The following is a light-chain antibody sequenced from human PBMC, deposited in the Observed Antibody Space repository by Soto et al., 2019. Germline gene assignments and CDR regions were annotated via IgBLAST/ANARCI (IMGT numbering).Light chain of an antibody. CDR1: QSISSW. Sequence: DIQMTQSPSNLSAAVGDRVTITCRASQSISSWLAWYQQKPGKAPKLLIYDASSLESGVPSRVSGSGSGTEFTLTIRSLQPDDFATYYCQQYNSYSGTFGQGTKVEIK. V-gene: IGKV1-5*01. CDR2: DAS. J-gene: IGKJ1*01. CDR3: QQYNSYSGT.